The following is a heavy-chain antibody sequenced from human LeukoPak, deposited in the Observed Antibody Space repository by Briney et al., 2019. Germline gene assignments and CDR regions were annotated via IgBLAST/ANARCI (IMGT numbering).Heavy chain of an antibody. CDR2: IYTSGST. CDR3: ARLYDSSGPYYYYYMDV. CDR1: GGSISSHY. V-gene: IGHV4-4*07. Sequence: SETLSLTCTVSGGSISSHYWSWIRQPAGKGLEWIGRIYTSGSTNYNPSLKSRVTISVDTTKNQFSPKLSSVTAADTAVYYCARLYDSSGPYYYYYMDVWGKGTTVTVSS. D-gene: IGHD3-22*01. J-gene: IGHJ6*03.